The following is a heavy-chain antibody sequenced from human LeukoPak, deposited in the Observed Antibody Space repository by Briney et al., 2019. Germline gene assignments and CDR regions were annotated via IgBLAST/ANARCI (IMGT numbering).Heavy chain of an antibody. CDR2: INPNSGGT. Sequence: GASVKVSCKASGYTFTGYYMHWVRQAPGQGLEWMGWINPNSGGTNYAQKFQGRVTMTRDTSISTAYMELSRLRSDDTAVYYCAREPLHTRYCSGGSCYNGGDYWGQGTLVTVSS. CDR1: GYTFTGYY. CDR3: AREPLHTRYCSGGSCYNGGDY. J-gene: IGHJ4*02. D-gene: IGHD2-15*01. V-gene: IGHV1-2*02.